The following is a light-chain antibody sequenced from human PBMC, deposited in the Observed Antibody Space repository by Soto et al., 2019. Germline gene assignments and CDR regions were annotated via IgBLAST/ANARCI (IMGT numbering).Light chain of an antibody. V-gene: IGKV1-39*01. CDR1: QNINRY. CDR2: GAS. Sequence: DRATITWRASQNINRYVSWFQQKPGKAPNLLIFGASNLQTGVPSRFSGSGSGTEFTLTITNLQPEDFVTYYCHQSFTVPITFGQGTRLEIK. CDR3: HQSFTVPIT. J-gene: IGKJ5*01.